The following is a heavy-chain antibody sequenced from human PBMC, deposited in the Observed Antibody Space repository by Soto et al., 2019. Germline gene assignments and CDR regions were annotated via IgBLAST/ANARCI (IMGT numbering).Heavy chain of an antibody. CDR2: ISSSSSYI. CDR1: GFTFSSYS. J-gene: IGHJ4*02. Sequence: EVQLVESGGGLVKPGGSLRLSCAASGFTFSSYSMNWVRQAPGKGLEWVSSISSSSSYIYYADSVKGRFTISRDNAKNSLYLQMNSLRAEDTAVYYCARDPPFALSYTYSGEDYWGQGTLVTVSS. V-gene: IGHV3-21*01. D-gene: IGHD3-16*02. CDR3: ARDPPFALSYTYSGEDY.